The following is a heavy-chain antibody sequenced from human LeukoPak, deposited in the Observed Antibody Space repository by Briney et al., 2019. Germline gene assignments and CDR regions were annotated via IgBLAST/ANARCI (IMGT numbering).Heavy chain of an antibody. Sequence: GGSLRLSCTASGFTFSDYYMSWVRQAPGKGLEGVSYICDSGRTIYYADSVKGRFTISRDNAKNSVYLQMNNLRAEDTAVYYCARDRLGDYDHSGYYDKWGQGTLVTVSS. CDR2: ICDSGRTI. CDR3: ARDRLGDYDHSGYYDK. CDR1: GFTFSDYY. J-gene: IGHJ4*02. V-gene: IGHV3-11*01. D-gene: IGHD3-22*01.